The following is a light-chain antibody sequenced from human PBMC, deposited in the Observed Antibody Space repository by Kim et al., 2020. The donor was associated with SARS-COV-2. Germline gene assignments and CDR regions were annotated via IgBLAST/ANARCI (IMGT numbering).Light chain of an antibody. V-gene: IGLV7-43*01. CDR1: TGAVTSGYY. CDR3: LLYFGASQLV. J-gene: IGLJ2*01. Sequence: QAVVTQEPSLTVSPGGTVTLTCTSSTGAVTSGYYPNWFQQKPGQAPKSLIYSTSITHSWTPARFSGSLLGGKAALTLSGVQPEDEAEYYCLLYFGASQLVFGGGTQLTVL. CDR2: STS.